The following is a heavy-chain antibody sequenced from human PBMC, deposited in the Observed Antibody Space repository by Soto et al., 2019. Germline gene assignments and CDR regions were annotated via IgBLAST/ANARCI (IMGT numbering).Heavy chain of an antibody. J-gene: IGHJ3*02. CDR3: AHTSYSGWGQYDAFDI. Sequence: SGPTLVKPTQTLTLTCTFSGFSLSTSGVGVGWIRQPPGKALEWLALIYWDDDKRYSPSLKSRLTITKATSKNQVVLTMTNMDPVDTATYYCAHTSYSGWGQYDAFDIWGQGTMVTVSS. CDR2: IYWDDDK. D-gene: IGHD6-19*01. V-gene: IGHV2-5*02. CDR1: GFSLSTSGVG.